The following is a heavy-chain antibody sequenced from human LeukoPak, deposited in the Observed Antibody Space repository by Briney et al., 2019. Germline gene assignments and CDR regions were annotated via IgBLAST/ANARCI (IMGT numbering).Heavy chain of an antibody. CDR1: GGSISSYY. J-gene: IGHJ6*03. CDR2: IYYSGST. V-gene: IGHV4-59*01. CDR3: ARDTVGATDYYYMDV. D-gene: IGHD1-26*01. Sequence: PSETLSLTCTVSGGSISSYYWSWIRQPPGKGLEWIGYIYYSGSTNYNPSLKSRATISVDTSKNQFSLKLSSVTAADTAVYYCARDTVGATDYYYMDVWGKGTTVTVSS.